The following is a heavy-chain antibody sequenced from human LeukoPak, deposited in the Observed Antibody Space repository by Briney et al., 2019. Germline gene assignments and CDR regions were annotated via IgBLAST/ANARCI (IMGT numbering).Heavy chain of an antibody. CDR3: AKVDQDIVVVPAALYRIIPYAFDI. V-gene: IGHV3-7*01. D-gene: IGHD2-2*01. Sequence: GGSLRLSCVASGFTFSNYWMSWVRQAPGMGLEWVANIKEDGSKKYFADSVKGRFTISRDNAKNSLYLQISSLRAEDTAVYYCAKVDQDIVVVPAALYRIIPYAFDIWGQGTMVTVSS. CDR2: IKEDGSKK. J-gene: IGHJ3*02. CDR1: GFTFSNYW.